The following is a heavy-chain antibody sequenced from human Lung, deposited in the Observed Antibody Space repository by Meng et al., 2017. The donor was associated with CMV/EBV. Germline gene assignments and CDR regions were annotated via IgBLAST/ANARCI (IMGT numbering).Heavy chain of an antibody. D-gene: IGHD2-21*01. J-gene: IGHJ4*02. V-gene: IGHV4-30-4*01. CDR2: IHHSGSA. CDR1: GGSMSSGNYY. CDR3: ASFDHIPRRNYFDY. Sequence: VRRQEPGPGLVEPSTPLSLPCTVSGGSMSSGNYYWSWIRQPPGKGLEWIGYIHHSGSAYYNPSLKSRVSISVDKSKNQFSLNLNSMTAADTAVYYCASFDHIPRRNYFDYWDQGTLVTVSS.